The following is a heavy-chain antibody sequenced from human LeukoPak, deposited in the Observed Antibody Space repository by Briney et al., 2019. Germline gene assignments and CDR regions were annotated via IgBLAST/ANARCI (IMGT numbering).Heavy chain of an antibody. CDR1: GFTFDDYG. D-gene: IGHD1-26*01. CDR3: ARDPYSGSYGADYYYYMDV. CDR2: INWNGGST. V-gene: IGHV3-20*04. J-gene: IGHJ6*03. Sequence: GGSLRLSCAASGFTFDDYGMSWVRQAPGKGLEWVSGINWNGGSTGYADPVKGRFTISRDNAKSSLYLQMNSLRAEDTAVYYCARDPYSGSYGADYYYYMDVWGKGTTVTISS.